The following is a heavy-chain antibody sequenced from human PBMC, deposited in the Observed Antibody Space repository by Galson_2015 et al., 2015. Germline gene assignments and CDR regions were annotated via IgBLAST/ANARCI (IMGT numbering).Heavy chain of an antibody. J-gene: IGHJ5*02. CDR2: ISSSSSYT. CDR1: GFIFSDYY. Sequence: SLRLSCAASGFIFSDYYMSWIRQAPGKGLEWVSYISSSSSYTNYADSVKGRFTISRDNAKNSLYLQMNSLRAEDTAVYYCAREAAPREGWFDPWGQGTLVTVSS. CDR3: AREAAPREGWFDP. D-gene: IGHD6-13*01. V-gene: IGHV3-11*06.